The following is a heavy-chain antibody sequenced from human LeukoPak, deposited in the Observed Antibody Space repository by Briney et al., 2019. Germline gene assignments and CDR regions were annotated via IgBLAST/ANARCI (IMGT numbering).Heavy chain of an antibody. V-gene: IGHV3-48*01. CDR3: ARAPKVVPAAMPDYYGMDV. D-gene: IGHD2-2*01. J-gene: IGHJ6*02. Sequence: GGSLRLSCAASGFTFSDYSMNWVRQAPGKGLEWISYIGIDSGNTNYADSVKGRFTISGDKAKNSLYLQMNSLRVEDTAVYYCARAPKVVPAAMPDYYGMDVWGQGTTVTVSS. CDR2: IGIDSGNT. CDR1: GFTFSDYS.